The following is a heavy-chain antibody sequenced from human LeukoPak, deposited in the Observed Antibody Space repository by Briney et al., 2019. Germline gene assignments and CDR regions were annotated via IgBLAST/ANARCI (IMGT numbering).Heavy chain of an antibody. CDR3: ARDDGPALDYYDSSGYYRMFDY. V-gene: IGHV3-7*01. J-gene: IGHJ4*02. D-gene: IGHD3-22*01. CDR1: GFTFSRYW. CDR2: VKEDGSQK. Sequence: GGSLRLSCVAFGFTFSRYWMSWVRQAPGKGLEWVASVKEDGSQKNYADTVEGRFTISRDNAKKSLVLQMNSLRAEDTAVYYCARDDGPALDYYDSSGYYRMFDYWGQGTLVTVSS.